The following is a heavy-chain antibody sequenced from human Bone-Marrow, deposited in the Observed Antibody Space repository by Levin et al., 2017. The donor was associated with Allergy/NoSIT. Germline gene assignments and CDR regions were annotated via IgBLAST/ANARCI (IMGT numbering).Heavy chain of an antibody. J-gene: IGHJ4*02. CDR2: IYYNGDS. CDR1: GGSVTSGSFY. D-gene: IGHD2-21*01. CDR3: ARGIAWHFDY. Sequence: ESLKISCTVSGGSVTSGSFYWNWFRQPPGKGLEWIGYIYYNGDSNYNPFLKSRVSSSVDASKNQFSLKLNSVTAADTAVYFCARGIAWHFDYWGQGTLVPVSS. V-gene: IGHV4-61*01.